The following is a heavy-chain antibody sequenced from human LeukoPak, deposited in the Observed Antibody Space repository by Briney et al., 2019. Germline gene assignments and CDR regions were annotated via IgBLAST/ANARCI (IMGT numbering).Heavy chain of an antibody. CDR3: ARALTTLTYEGY. V-gene: IGHV3-21*01. D-gene: IGHD1-1*01. J-gene: IGHJ4*02. Sequence: PGGSLRLSCAASGFTFSSYTMHWIRQAPGKGLEWVSSISGSNSYIFYADSVKGRFTVSRDNAKDSLYLQMNSLRAEDTDVYYCARALTTLTYEGYWGQGTLVTVSS. CDR2: ISGSNSYI. CDR1: GFTFSSYT.